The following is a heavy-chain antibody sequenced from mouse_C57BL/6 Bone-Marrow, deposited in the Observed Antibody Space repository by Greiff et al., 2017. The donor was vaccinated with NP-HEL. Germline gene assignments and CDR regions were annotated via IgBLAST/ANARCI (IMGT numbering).Heavy chain of an antibody. CDR3: ARGVYYGSSYYFDY. V-gene: IGHV1-85*01. CDR1: GYTFTSYD. D-gene: IGHD1-1*01. CDR2: IYPRDGST. Sequence: QVHVKQSGPELVKPGASVKLSCKASGYTFTSYDINWVKQRPGQGLEWIGWIYPRDGSTKYNEKFKGKATLTVDTSSSTAYMELHSLTSEDSAVYFCARGVYYGSSYYFDYWGQGTTLTVSS. J-gene: IGHJ2*01.